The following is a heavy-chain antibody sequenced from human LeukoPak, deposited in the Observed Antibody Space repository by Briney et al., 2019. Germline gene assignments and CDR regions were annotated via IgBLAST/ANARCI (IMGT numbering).Heavy chain of an antibody. Sequence: GGSLRLSCAASGFTFDDYAMHWVRQAPGKGLEWVANIKRDGSEKYYVDSVKGRFTISRDNAKNSLYLQMNSLRAEDTAVYYCASPRIAAAGTGRPWGQGTLVTVSS. J-gene: IGHJ5*02. V-gene: IGHV3-7*01. D-gene: IGHD6-13*01. CDR2: IKRDGSEK. CDR3: ASPRIAAAGTGRP. CDR1: GFTFDDYA.